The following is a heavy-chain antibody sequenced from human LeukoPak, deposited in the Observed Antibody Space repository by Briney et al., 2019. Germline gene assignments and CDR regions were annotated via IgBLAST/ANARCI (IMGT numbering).Heavy chain of an antibody. D-gene: IGHD3-10*01. Sequence: SETLSLTCAAYGGSFSGYYWSWIRQPPGKGLEWIGEINHSGSTNYNPSLKSRVTISVDTAKNQFSLKLSSVTAADTAVYYCARETYGSGSYNYWGQGTLVTVSS. CDR3: ARETYGSGSYNY. CDR1: GGSFSGYY. J-gene: IGHJ4*02. V-gene: IGHV4-34*01. CDR2: INHSGST.